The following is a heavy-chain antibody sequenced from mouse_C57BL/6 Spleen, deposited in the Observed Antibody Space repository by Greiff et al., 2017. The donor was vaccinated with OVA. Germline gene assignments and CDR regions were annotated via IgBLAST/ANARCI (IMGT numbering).Heavy chain of an antibody. D-gene: IGHD2-13*01. CDR3: ARSNYSDYVFAY. Sequence: VKLQESGAELARPGASVKLSCKASGYTFTSYGISWVKQRTGQGLEWIGEIYPRSGNTYYNEKFKGKATLTADKSSSTAYMELRSLTSEDSAVYFCARSNYSDYVFAYWGQGTLVTVSA. CDR1: GYTFTSYG. J-gene: IGHJ3*01. CDR2: IYPRSGNT. V-gene: IGHV1-81*01.